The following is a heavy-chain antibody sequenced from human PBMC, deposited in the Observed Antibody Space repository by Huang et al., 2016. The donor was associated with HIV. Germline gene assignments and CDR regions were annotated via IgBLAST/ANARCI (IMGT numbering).Heavy chain of an antibody. CDR1: GFMFSDYY. J-gene: IGHJ6*02. CDR2: ISNNGRSM. CDR3: ARDISSHFDTTSYTFDYGLDL. D-gene: IGHD3-22*01. Sequence: QGRLVESGGAVVKPGGSLRLSCADSGFMFSDYYLNWIRQVPGKGLEWISIISNNGRSMYYADSVRGRFTISRDNAKNSVFLQRTSLRVEDTAVYYCARDISSHFDTTSYTFDYGLDLWGQGTTVTVSS. V-gene: IGHV3-11*01.